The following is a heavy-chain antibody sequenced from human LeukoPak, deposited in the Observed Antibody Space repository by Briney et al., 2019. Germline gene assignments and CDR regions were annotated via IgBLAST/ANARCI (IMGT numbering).Heavy chain of an antibody. CDR2: IYYSGST. CDR1: GGSISSSSYY. CDR3: ARGDATMVRGALLGYWFDP. J-gene: IGHJ5*02. D-gene: IGHD3-10*01. V-gene: IGHV4-39*07. Sequence: SETLSLTCTVSGGSISSSSYYWGWIRRPPGKGLEWIGSIYYSGSTYYNPSLKSRVTISVDTSKNQFSLQLNSVPPEDTAVYYCARGDATMVRGALLGYWFDPWGQGTLVTVSS.